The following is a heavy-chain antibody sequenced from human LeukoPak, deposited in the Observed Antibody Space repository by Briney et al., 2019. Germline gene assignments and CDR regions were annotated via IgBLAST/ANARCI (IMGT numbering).Heavy chain of an antibody. CDR3: ARGGPAVVILPAAVVPY. D-gene: IGHD2-2*01. J-gene: IGHJ4*02. Sequence: PGVSLRLSCAASGFTFSSFEMNWVRQAPGKGLEWVSYISSSGTTIYYADSVKGRFTISRDNAENSLYLEMNTLRAEDTAVYYCARGGPAVVILPAAVVPYWGQGTLVTVSS. V-gene: IGHV3-48*03. CDR2: ISSSGTTI. CDR1: GFTFSSFE.